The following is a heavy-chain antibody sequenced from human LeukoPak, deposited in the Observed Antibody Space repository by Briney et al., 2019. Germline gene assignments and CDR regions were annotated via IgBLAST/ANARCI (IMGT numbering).Heavy chain of an antibody. CDR2: ISAYNGNT. J-gene: IGHJ5*02. D-gene: IGHD1-1*01. CDR1: GYTFTSYG. V-gene: IGHV1-18*01. CDR3: ARASNVVTGGGNWLDP. Sequence: GASVTVSCKASGYTFTSYGISWVRQAPGQGLEWMGWISAYNGNTNYAQKLQGRVTMTTDTSTSTAYMELRSLRSDDTAVYYCARASNVVTGGGNWLDPWGQGTLVTVSS.